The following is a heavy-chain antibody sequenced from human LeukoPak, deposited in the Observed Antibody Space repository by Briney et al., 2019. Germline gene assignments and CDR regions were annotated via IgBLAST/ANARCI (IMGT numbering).Heavy chain of an antibody. CDR2: LNPNSGNT. CDR1: GYTFTNYD. Sequence: ASVKVSCKASGYTFTNYDINWVRQATGQGLEWMGWLNPNSGNTGYAQKFQGRVTMTRNTSISTAYMELSSLRSEDTAVYYCARGRSYYGSGSYYNWFDPWGQGTLVTVSS. J-gene: IGHJ5*02. CDR3: ARGRSYYGSGSYYNWFDP. V-gene: IGHV1-8*01. D-gene: IGHD3-10*01.